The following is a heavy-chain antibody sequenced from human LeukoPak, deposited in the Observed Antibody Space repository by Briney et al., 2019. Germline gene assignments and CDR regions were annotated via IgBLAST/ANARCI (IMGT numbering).Heavy chain of an antibody. CDR1: GYSFTSYW. Sequence: GESLKISCKGSGYSFTSYWIGWVRQMRGKGLEWMGIIYPGDSDTRYSPSFQGQVTTSADKSISTAYLQWSSLKASDTAMYYCARRVAITGTTGYYYYMDVWGKGTTVTVSS. D-gene: IGHD1-7*01. J-gene: IGHJ6*03. CDR3: ARRVAITGTTGYYYYMDV. CDR2: IYPGDSDT. V-gene: IGHV5-51*01.